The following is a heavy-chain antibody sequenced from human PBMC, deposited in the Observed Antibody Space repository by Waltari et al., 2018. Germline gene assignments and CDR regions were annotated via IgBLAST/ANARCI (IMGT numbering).Heavy chain of an antibody. Sequence: QIQLVQSGAEVKKPGASVKVSCKASGYTFTSYGISWVRQAPGQGREWMGWISAYHGNTNYEQKLQGRVTMATDTSTSTAYMELRRLRSDDTAVYYCARDPGGVVGATGWFDPWGQGTLVTVSS. CDR3: ARDPGGVVGATGWFDP. CDR1: GYTFTSYG. J-gene: IGHJ5*02. CDR2: ISAYHGNT. D-gene: IGHD1-26*01. V-gene: IGHV1-18*01.